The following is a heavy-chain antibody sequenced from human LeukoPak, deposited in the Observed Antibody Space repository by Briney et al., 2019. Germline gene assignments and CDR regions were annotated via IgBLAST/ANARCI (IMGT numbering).Heavy chain of an antibody. Sequence: GGSLRLSCAASGFTFSSYGMHWVRQASGKGLEWVAVISFDGSNKYYADSVKGRFTISRDNSKNTLYLQMYSLRAEDTAVYYCAGSPWVQLEGIDYWGQGTLVTVS. CDR2: ISFDGSNK. CDR1: GFTFSSYG. J-gene: IGHJ4*02. V-gene: IGHV3-30*03. CDR3: AGSPWVQLEGIDY. D-gene: IGHD1-1*01.